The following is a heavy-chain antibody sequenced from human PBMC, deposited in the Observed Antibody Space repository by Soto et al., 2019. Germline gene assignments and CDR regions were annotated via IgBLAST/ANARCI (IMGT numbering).Heavy chain of an antibody. J-gene: IGHJ4*02. CDR1: GGTLSSYA. V-gene: IGHV1-69*13. D-gene: IGHD5-18*01. CDR3: ARDLSGYSYGQLAY. Sequence: SVKVSCKASGGTLSSYAISWVRQAPGQGLEWMGGIIPIFGTANYAQKFQGRVTITADESTSTAYMELSSLRSEDTAVYYCARDLSGYSYGQLAYWGQGTLVTVSS. CDR2: IIPIFGTA.